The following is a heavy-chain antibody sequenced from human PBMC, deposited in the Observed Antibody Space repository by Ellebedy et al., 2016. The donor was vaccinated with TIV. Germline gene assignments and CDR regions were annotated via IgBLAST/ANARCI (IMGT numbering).Heavy chain of an antibody. V-gene: IGHV3-48*02. CDR2: ISSSSDSK. J-gene: IGHJ5*01. CDR1: GFSFRSYS. D-gene: IGHD3-9*01. Sequence: GESLKISCAASGFSFRSYSMNWVRQAPGKGLEWISYISSSSDSKYYADCVKGRFTISRDNAKNSLYLQMTSLRDEDTAVYFCTRDGGILTGYYDSWGQGALVTVSS. CDR3: TRDGGILTGYYDS.